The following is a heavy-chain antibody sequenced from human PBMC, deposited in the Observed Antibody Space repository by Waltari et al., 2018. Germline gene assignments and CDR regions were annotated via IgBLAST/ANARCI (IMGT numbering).Heavy chain of an antibody. Sequence: QVQLQQWGAGLLKPSETLSLTCAVYGGSFSGYYWSWIRQPPGTGLEWIGEINHSGSTNYNPSLKSRVTISVDTSKNQFSLKLSSVTAADTAVYYCARFGYQLLNMDVWGKGTTVTISS. CDR3: ARFGYQLLNMDV. CDR1: GGSFSGYY. D-gene: IGHD2-2*01. J-gene: IGHJ6*03. CDR2: INHSGST. V-gene: IGHV4-34*01.